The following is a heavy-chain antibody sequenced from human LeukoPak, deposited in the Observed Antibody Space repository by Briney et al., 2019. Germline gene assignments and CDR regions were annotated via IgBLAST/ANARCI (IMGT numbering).Heavy chain of an antibody. V-gene: IGHV3-11*06. CDR3: ARGRGISRPYYFDS. Sequence: PGGSLRLSCAASGFSFSDYYMSWIRQAPGKGLEWVSHIDSSSTYTNYAGSVKGRFTISRDNAKKSLYLQMNSLRADDTAVYYCARGRGISRPYYFDSWGQGTLVTVSS. J-gene: IGHJ4*02. CDR2: IDSSSTYT. CDR1: GFSFSDYY. D-gene: IGHD6-6*01.